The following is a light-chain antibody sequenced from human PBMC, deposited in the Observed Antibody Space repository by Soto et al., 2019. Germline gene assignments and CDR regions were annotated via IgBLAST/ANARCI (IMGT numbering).Light chain of an antibody. CDR2: GSS. J-gene: IGKJ4*01. CDR3: QQYNNWGLS. CDR1: ENVGTN. V-gene: IGKV3D-15*01. Sequence: IVMTQSPATLSVSPGEGVTLSCRASENVGTNVAWYQQRPSQAPRLLIYGSSTRATGTPATFSGSGSGTEFTLTISSLQSEESAVYYCQQYNNWGLSFGGGTKVEIK.